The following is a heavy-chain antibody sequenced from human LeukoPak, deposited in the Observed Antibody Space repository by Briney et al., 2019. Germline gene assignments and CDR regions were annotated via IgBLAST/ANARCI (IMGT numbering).Heavy chain of an antibody. D-gene: IGHD3-3*01. CDR2: IYHSGST. Sequence: PSETLSLTCTVSGGSITNNNYYWGWIRQSPGKGLVWIGSIYHSGSTYYNPSLKSRVTISVDTSKNHFSLKLSSVTAADTAVYSCAGHKYYNFWGSFNWFDPWGQGTLVTVSS. CDR3: AGHKYYNFWGSFNWFDP. CDR1: GGSITNNNYY. J-gene: IGHJ5*02. V-gene: IGHV4-39*01.